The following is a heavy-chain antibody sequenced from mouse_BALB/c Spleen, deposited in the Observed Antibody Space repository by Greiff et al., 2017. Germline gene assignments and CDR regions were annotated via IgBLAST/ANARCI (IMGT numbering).Heavy chain of an antibody. CDR3: ARPGRRAAY. J-gene: IGHJ3*01. Sequence: QVQLQQSGAELMKPGASVKISCKATGYTFSSYWIEWVKQRPGHGLEWIGEILPGSGSTNYNEKFKGKATFTADTSSNTAYMQLSSLTSEDSAVYYCARPGRRAAYWGQGTLVTVSA. V-gene: IGHV1-9*01. D-gene: IGHD3-1*01. CDR2: ILPGSGST. CDR1: GYTFSSYW.